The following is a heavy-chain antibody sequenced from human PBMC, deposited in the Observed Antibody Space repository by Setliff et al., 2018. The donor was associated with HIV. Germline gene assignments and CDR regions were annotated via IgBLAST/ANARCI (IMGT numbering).Heavy chain of an antibody. D-gene: IGHD1-26*01. CDR3: ARWESAQKAFNP. CDR1: GGSFSGYY. Sequence: PSETLSLTCSVSGGSFSGYYWSWIRQSPGKGLEWIGSIYYTGSTHHNPSLESRVATSVDTSKNQFSLKLSSVTAADTAVYYCARWESAQKAFNPWGHGTMVTVSS. CDR2: IYYTGST. J-gene: IGHJ3*01. V-gene: IGHV4-39*01.